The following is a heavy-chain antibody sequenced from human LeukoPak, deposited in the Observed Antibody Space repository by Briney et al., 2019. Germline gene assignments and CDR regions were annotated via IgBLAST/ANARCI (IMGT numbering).Heavy chain of an antibody. Sequence: GGSLRLSCTASGFTFSSYWMHWVRQAPGKGLVWVSRLSPDGRNTAYADSVKGRFTISRDNSKNTLYLQMNSLRAEDTAVYYCAKAGDRYSGYDHYFDYWGQGTLVTVSS. CDR1: GFTFSSYW. V-gene: IGHV3-74*01. CDR2: LSPDGRNT. D-gene: IGHD5-12*01. CDR3: AKAGDRYSGYDHYFDY. J-gene: IGHJ4*02.